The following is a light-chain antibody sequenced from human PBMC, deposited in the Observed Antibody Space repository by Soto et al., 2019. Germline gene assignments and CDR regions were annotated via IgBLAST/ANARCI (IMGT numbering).Light chain of an antibody. CDR3: QSYDNSLCACYV. J-gene: IGLJ1*01. V-gene: IGLV1-40*01. Sequence: MTLPPSMSVAPGQMVTIACPGSSSNLGAGYDVHWYQLLPGTAPKLLIYGNRNRPSGVPDRFSGSKSGTSASLAITGLQAKDEADYYCQSYDNSLCACYVFGTGTKFTVL. CDR1: SSNLGAGYD. CDR2: GNR.